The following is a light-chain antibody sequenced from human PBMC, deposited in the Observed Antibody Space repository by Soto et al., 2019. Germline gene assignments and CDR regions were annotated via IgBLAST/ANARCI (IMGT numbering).Light chain of an antibody. V-gene: IGKV1-9*01. CDR3: QQLNSLIT. CDR1: QGISSY. J-gene: IGKJ4*02. Sequence: DIQLTQSPSFLSASVGDRVTITCRASQGISSYLAWYQQKPGKAPKLLIYAASTLQSGVPSRFSGSGSGTEFTLTISSLQPEDFASYYCQQLNSLITVGGGTKVDIK. CDR2: AAS.